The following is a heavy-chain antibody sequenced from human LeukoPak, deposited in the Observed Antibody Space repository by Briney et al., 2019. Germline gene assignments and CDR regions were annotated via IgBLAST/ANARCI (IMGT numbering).Heavy chain of an antibody. V-gene: IGHV3-33*06. CDR2: IWYDGSNK. Sequence: GGPLRLSCAASGFTFSSYGIHWVRQAPGKGLEWVAVIWYDGSNKYYADSVKGRFTISRDNSKNTLYLQMNSLRAEDTAVYYCAKATGGYCSGGSCYRRYYYYYMDVWGKGTTVTVSS. CDR1: GFTFSSYG. CDR3: AKATGGYCSGGSCYRRYYYYYMDV. J-gene: IGHJ6*03. D-gene: IGHD2-15*01.